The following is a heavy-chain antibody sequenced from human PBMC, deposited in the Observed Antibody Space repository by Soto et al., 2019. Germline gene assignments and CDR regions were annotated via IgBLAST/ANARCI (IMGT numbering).Heavy chain of an antibody. CDR2: IYWDDEK. V-gene: IGHV2-5*02. J-gene: IGHJ4*02. D-gene: IGHD1-1*01. Sequence: QITLKESGPTLVKPTQTLTLTCTFSGFSLTTTGVGVGWIRQPPGKALEWRALIYWDDEKRYSPSLKSRLSITNDTSNNQVVLTTTNMDPVDTATYFCAHSPLGQLLLYLDFWGQGTLVTVSS. CDR1: GFSLTTTGVG. CDR3: AHSPLGQLLLYLDF.